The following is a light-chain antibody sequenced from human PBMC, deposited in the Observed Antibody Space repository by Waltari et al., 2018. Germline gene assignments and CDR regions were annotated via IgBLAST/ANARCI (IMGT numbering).Light chain of an antibody. CDR2: WAS. Sequence: DIVMNQSPYSLAVSLGERATIPCKSRESFLYPSKNKNFLGWFQHKPGQPPKMLIYWASTRQSEVPARFSGSGSGTEFTLTISSVQAEDVAIYYCQQYYSNPRTFGQGTRLEIK. CDR3: QQYYSNPRT. V-gene: IGKV4-1*01. CDR1: ESFLYPSKNKNF. J-gene: IGKJ2*01.